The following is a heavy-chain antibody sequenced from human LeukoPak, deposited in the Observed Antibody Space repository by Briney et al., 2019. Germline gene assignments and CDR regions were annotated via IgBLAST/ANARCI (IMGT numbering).Heavy chain of an antibody. CDR3: ARVAYSGYGYYFDY. Sequence: TLSLTCTVSGGSISSGGYYWSWIRQHPGKGLEWIGYIYYSGSTYYNPSLKSRVTISVDTSKNQFSLKLSSVTAADTAVYYCARVAYSGYGYYFDYWGQGTLVTVSS. V-gene: IGHV4-31*03. CDR2: IYYSGST. D-gene: IGHD5-12*01. J-gene: IGHJ4*02. CDR1: GGSISSGGYY.